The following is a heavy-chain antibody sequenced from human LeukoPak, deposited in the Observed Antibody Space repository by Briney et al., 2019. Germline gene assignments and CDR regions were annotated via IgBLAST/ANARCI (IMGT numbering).Heavy chain of an antibody. V-gene: IGHV1-69*13. CDR3: ARDYYDSSGYYPNYYYFDY. D-gene: IGHD3-22*01. CDR1: GGTFSSYA. Sequence: SVKVSCKASGGTFSSYAISWVRQAPGQGLEWMGGIIPIFSTANYAQKFQGRVTITADESTSTAYMELSSLRSEDTAVYYCARDYYDSSGYYPNYYYFDYWGQGTLVTVSS. CDR2: IIPIFSTA. J-gene: IGHJ4*02.